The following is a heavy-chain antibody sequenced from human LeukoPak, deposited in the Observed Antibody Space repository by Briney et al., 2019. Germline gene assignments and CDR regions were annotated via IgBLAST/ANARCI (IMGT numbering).Heavy chain of an antibody. J-gene: IGHJ6*02. V-gene: IGHV1-2*06. CDR3: ARGQTDYYYYRGLDV. Sequence: ASVKVSCKASGYIFTDYYMHWVRQAPGQGLEWMGRITPSSGSTHYPQKFQGRVTMTRDTSINTAYMELSSLRSDDTAVYYCARGQTDYYYYRGLDVWGQGTTVTVSS. CDR2: ITPSSGST. CDR1: GYIFTDYY.